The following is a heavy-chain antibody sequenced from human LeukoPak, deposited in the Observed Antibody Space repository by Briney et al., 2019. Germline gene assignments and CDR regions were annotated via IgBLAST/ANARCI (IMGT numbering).Heavy chain of an antibody. CDR2: ISGSGGST. V-gene: IGHV3-23*01. D-gene: IGHD3-10*01. J-gene: IGHJ4*02. CDR3: AKVTYGSGTYGAFDS. CDR1: GFTFSSYG. Sequence: PGGSLRLSCAASGFTFSSYGMSWVRQAPGKGLEWVSAISGSGGSTYYADSVKGRLTISRDNSKNTLYLQMNSLRAEDTAVYYCAKVTYGSGTYGAFDSWGQGTLVTVSS.